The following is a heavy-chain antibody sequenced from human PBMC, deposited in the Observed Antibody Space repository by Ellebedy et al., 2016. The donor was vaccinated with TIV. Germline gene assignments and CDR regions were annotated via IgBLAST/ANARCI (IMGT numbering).Heavy chain of an antibody. D-gene: IGHD3-10*01. CDR2: INHSGST. CDR1: GGSFSGYY. V-gene: IGHV4-34*01. CDR3: ARGRYYGSGSYYKRDYYYYYMDG. Sequence: SETLSLTXAVYGGSFSGYYWSWIRQPPGKGLEWIGEINHSGSTNYNPSLKSRVTISVDTSKNQFSLKLSSVTAADTAVYYCARGRYYGSGSYYKRDYYYYYMDGWGKGTTVTVSS. J-gene: IGHJ6*03.